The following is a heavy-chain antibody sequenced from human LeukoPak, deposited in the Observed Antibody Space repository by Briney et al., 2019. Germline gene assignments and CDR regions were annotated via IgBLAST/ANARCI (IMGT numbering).Heavy chain of an antibody. D-gene: IGHD3-10*01. J-gene: IGHJ4*02. CDR1: GYTFTSYG. Sequence: ASVKVSCKASGYTFTSYGISWVRQAPGQGLEWMGWISAYNGNTNYAQKFQGRVTMTRDTSISTAYMELSRLRSDDTAVYYCARRVGFGESTRNFDYWGQGTLVTVSS. V-gene: IGHV1-18*01. CDR3: ARRVGFGESTRNFDY. CDR2: ISAYNGNT.